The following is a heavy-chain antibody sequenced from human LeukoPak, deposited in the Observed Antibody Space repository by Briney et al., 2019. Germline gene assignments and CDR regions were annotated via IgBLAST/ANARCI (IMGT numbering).Heavy chain of an antibody. D-gene: IGHD6-19*01. CDR1: GFAFSSFA. Sequence: GGSLRLSCTASGFAFSSFALSWVRQAPGKGLEWVSGIRGSGGITYYADSVKGRFTISRDNSKNTLYLQMDSLRAEDTAVYYCAKDFLRWGSGWSGGVDYWGQGSLVTVSS. CDR2: IRGSGGIT. J-gene: IGHJ4*02. V-gene: IGHV3-23*01. CDR3: AKDFLRWGSGWSGGVDY.